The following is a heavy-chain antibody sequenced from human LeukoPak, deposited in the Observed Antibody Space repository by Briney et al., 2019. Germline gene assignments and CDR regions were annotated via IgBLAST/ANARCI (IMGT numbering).Heavy chain of an antibody. CDR1: GGSISSGDYY. V-gene: IGHV4-61*08. J-gene: IGHJ4*02. CDR2: IYYSGST. Sequence: PSETLSLTCTVSGGSISSGDYYWSWIRQPPGKGLEWIGYIYYSGSTNYNPSLKSRVTISVDTSKNQFSLKLSSVTAADTAVYYCARGAITMVRGVIGSGYFDYWGQGTLVTVSS. D-gene: IGHD3-10*01. CDR3: ARGAITMVRGVIGSGYFDY.